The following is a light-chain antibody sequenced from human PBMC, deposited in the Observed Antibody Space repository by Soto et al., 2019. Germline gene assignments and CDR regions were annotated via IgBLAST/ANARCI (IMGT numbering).Light chain of an antibody. CDR1: QSISSY. V-gene: IGKV1-5*01. CDR3: QQYSGYSWT. CDR2: DAS. J-gene: IGKJ1*01. Sequence: DIQMTQSPSSLSASVGERVTITCRASQSISSYLNWYQQKPGKAPKLLIYDASSLESGVPSRFSGSVSRTEFTLTISSLQPDDLATYYCQQYSGYSWTFAQRTKVDIK.